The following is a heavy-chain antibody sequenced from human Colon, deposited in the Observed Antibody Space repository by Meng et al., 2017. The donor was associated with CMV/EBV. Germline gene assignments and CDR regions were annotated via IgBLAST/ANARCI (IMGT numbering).Heavy chain of an antibody. D-gene: IGHD3-10*01. V-gene: IGHV3-66*02. CDR1: GFGVSGNY. CDR3: AKLGFGERPFYF. CDR2: IYSGQST. Sequence: GESLKISCAASGFGVSGNYMSWVRQAPGKGLEWVSVIYSGQSTNYRESVKGRFTISRDSSKNTLYLQMNSLRPEDTAVYYCAKLGFGERPFYFWGLGTLVTVSS. J-gene: IGHJ1*01.